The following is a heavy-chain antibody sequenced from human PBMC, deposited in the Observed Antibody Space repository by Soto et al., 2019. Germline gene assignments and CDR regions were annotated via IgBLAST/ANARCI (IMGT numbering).Heavy chain of an antibody. Sequence: EARLLESGGGLVQPGGSLRISCVVSGFSMSNHALTWVRQAPGKGLEWVSSISSTGSKTYYADSIKGRFTISRDNSKNTVFLQMNSLRPDDMAFYFCAREPKPFLTGYYDLWGQGTLVTVSS. D-gene: IGHD3-9*01. CDR1: GFSMSNHA. CDR2: ISSTGSKT. J-gene: IGHJ4*02. V-gene: IGHV3-23*05. CDR3: AREPKPFLTGYYDL.